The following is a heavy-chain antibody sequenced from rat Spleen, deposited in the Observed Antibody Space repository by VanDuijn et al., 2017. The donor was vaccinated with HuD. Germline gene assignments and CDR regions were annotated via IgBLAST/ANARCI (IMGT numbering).Heavy chain of an antibody. CDR3: TRDEVMDA. V-gene: IGHV2-47*01. Sequence: QVQLKESGPGLVQPSQTLSLTCTVSGLSLTSNSVSWIRQPPGKGLEWMGVIWSNGGTAYNSALKSRLSISRDTSKSQVFLKMNSRQTEDTAIYYCTRDEVMDAWGQGASVTVSS. CDR2: IWSNGGT. J-gene: IGHJ4*01. CDR1: GLSLTSNS.